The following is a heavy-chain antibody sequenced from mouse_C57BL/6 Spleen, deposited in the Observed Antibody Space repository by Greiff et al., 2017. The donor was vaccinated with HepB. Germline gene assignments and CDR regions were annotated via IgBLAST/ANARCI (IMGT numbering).Heavy chain of an antibody. J-gene: IGHJ4*01. CDR1: GFTFSSYA. Sequence: EVKLQQSGGGLVKPGGSLKLSCAASGFTFSSYAMSWVRQTPEKRLEWVATISDGGSYTYYPDNVKGRFTISRDNAKNNLYLQMSHLKSEDTAMYYCARGKLSMDYWGQGTSVTVSS. CDR2: ISDGGSYT. V-gene: IGHV5-4*03. CDR3: ARGKLSMDY.